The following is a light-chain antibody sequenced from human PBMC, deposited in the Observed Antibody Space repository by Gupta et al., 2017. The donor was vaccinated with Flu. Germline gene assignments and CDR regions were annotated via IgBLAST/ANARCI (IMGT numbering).Light chain of an antibody. J-gene: IGKJ4*01. Sequence: DIVMTQFPDSLAVSLGERATMNCSSSQTVYSSNHKNYLAWYQKRPGQPPRLLLYWASTRHSGVPDRFSGSGSGSDFTLTINNVQAEDVALYFCQQDVETPLTLGGGTKVEIK. CDR2: WAS. V-gene: IGKV4-1*01. CDR3: QQDVETPLT. CDR1: QTVYSSNHKNY.